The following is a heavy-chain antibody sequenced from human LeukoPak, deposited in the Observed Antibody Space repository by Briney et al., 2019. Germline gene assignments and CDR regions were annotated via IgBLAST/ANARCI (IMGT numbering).Heavy chain of an antibody. D-gene: IGHD4-17*01. CDR2: INAGNGNT. CDR3: ASSLPFAYGYLDY. V-gene: IGHV1-3*01. Sequence: GASVKVSCKASGYTFTSYAMHWVRQAPGQRLGWMGWINAGNGNTKYSQKFQGRVTITRDTSASTAYKELSSLRSEDTAVYYCASSLPFAYGYLDYWGQGTLVTVSS. J-gene: IGHJ4*02. CDR1: GYTFTSYA.